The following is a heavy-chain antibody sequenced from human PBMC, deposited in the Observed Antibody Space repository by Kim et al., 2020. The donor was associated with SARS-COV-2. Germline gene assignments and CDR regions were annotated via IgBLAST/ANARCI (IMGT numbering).Heavy chain of an antibody. CDR3: AKGLWGAKRYYYYYGMDV. D-gene: IGHD7-27*01. CDR1: GFTFDDYA. CDR2: ISGDGGST. J-gene: IGHJ6*02. Sequence: GGSLRLSCAASGFTFDDYAMHWVRQAPGKGLEWVSLISGDGGSTYYADSVKGRFTISRDNSKNSLYLQMNSLRTEDTALYYCAKGLWGAKRYYYYYGMDVWGQGTTVTVSS. V-gene: IGHV3-43*02.